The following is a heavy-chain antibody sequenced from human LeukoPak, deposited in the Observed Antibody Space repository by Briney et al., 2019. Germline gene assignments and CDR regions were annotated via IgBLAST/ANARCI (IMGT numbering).Heavy chain of an antibody. CDR1: VLTVGGYA. CDR3: AKGYDYGPFDI. CDR2: ISWNSGRI. D-gene: IGHD4-17*01. Sequence: GGSLRLSCAASVLTVGGYAMQWVRQGPLRGLEWVSGISWNSGRIGYADSVKGRFTISRDNAKNSLYLQMNSLRAEDTALYYCAKGYDYGPFDIWGQGTMVTVSS. J-gene: IGHJ3*02. V-gene: IGHV3-9*01.